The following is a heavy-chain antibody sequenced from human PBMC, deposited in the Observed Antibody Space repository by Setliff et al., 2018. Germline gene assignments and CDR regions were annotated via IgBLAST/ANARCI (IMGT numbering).Heavy chain of an antibody. Sequence: SETLSLTCTVSGDSINDYYWSWIRQPPGKGLEWVGEINHRGSTTYNPSLKSRVTISVDTSKNQFSLKLSSVTAADTAIYYCARGGTYRYFDYWGQGTLVTVS. CDR2: INHRGST. CDR3: ARGGTYRYFDY. CDR1: GDSINDYY. J-gene: IGHJ4*02. V-gene: IGHV4-34*01.